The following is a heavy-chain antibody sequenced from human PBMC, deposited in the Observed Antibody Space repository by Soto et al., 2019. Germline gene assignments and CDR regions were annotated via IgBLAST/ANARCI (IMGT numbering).Heavy chain of an antibody. V-gene: IGHV3-64D*06. CDR3: LKDLWVFDY. CDR2: IRHTGGEI. Sequence: GSPRLSFSASGSTFSDLSMHWVRQAPGKGLAYVAVIRHTGGEIYLAKSVKGRVTIFKENFKKPLYLQMGKLRPEDTAVYYCLKDLWVFDYWGQGTLSTVSS. D-gene: IGHD2-21*01. J-gene: IGHJ4*02. CDR1: GSTFSDLS.